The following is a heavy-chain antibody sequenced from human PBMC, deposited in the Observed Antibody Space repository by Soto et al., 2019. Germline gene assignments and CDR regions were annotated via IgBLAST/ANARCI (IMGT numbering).Heavy chain of an antibody. CDR2: MNPNSGNT. Sequence: QVQLVQSGAEVKKPGASVKVSCKASVYTFTSYDINWVRQATGQGREWMGWMNPNSGNTGYAQKLQSRVTMTRNTYISTAYMELSSLRSEDTAVYYCARSLYYYCSGSYDSDYWGQGTLVTVSS. CDR3: ARSLYYYCSGSYDSDY. D-gene: IGHD3-10*01. V-gene: IGHV1-8*01. CDR1: VYTFTSYD. J-gene: IGHJ4*02.